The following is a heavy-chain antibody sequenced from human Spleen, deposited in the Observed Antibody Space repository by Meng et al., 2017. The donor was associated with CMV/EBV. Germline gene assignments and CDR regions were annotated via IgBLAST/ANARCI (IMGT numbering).Heavy chain of an antibody. D-gene: IGHD1-26*01. CDR1: GFTVTTNY. CDR2: IYSGDRT. Sequence: GGSLRLSCAASGFTVTTNYMSWVRQAPGKGLEWVSLIYSGDRTYNADSVKGRFTVSRDSSKNTLYLQMNSLRAEDTALYHCVRRVGTTYFFDLWGQGALVTVSS. CDR3: VRRVGTTYFFDL. J-gene: IGHJ4*02. V-gene: IGHV3-53*01.